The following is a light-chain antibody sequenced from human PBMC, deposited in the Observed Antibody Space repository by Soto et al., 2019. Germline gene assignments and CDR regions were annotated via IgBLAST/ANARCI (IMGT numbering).Light chain of an antibody. V-gene: IGLV2-8*01. CDR2: EVT. J-gene: IGLJ3*02. CDR3: SSYAGTFGV. Sequence: QSVLTQPPSASGSPGQSVAISCTGTSSDVGGYNYVSWYQRYPGKAPKLMIYEVTKRPSGVPDRFSGSKSGNTASLTVSGLQAEDEAEYYCSSYAGTFGVFGGGTQLTVL. CDR1: SSDVGGYNY.